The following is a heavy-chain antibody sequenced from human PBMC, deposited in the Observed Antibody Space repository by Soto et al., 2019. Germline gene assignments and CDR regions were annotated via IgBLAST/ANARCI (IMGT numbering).Heavy chain of an antibody. CDR3: ARDRDDYGSGNYEHRIDF. D-gene: IGHD3-10*01. CDR2: IIPLFGTP. V-gene: IGHV1-69*01. CDR1: GGIFSTYA. J-gene: IGHJ4*02. Sequence: QVQLVQSGAEVKKPGSSVKVSCKASGGIFSTYAISWLRQAPGQGLEWMGGIIPLFGTPNYAQRFQGRVTITADESTSTAYMELSRLRSEDTAVYYCARDRDDYGSGNYEHRIDFWGQGTLVTVSS.